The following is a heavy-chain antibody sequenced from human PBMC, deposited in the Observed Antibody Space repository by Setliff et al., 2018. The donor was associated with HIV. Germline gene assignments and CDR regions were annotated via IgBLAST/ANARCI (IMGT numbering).Heavy chain of an antibody. D-gene: IGHD3-10*01. J-gene: IGHJ5*02. CDR2: ISSSSSYI. Sequence: GVLRLSCAASGFTFSSYSMNWVRQAPGKGLEWVSSISSSSSYIYYADSVKGRFTISRDNAKNSLYLQMNSLRAEDTAVYYCVRDKWLVPDTFDIWGQGTMVRGLINYFDPWGQGTLVTVSS. CDR3: VRDKWLVPDTFDIWGQGTMVRGLINYFDP. V-gene: IGHV3-21*01. CDR1: GFTFSSYS.